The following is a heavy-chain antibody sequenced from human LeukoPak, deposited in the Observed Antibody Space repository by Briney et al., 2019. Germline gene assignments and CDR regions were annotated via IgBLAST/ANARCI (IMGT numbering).Heavy chain of an antibody. J-gene: IGHJ5*02. Sequence: GGSLRLSCAASGFTFSDYYMSWIRQAPGKGLEWISYISSSGSTIYYADSVKGRFTISRDNSKNSLYLQMNSLRAEDTALYYCAKDAGSGSYYSNWFDPWGQGTLVTVSS. D-gene: IGHD3-10*01. CDR1: GFTFSDYY. CDR3: AKDAGSGSYYSNWFDP. CDR2: ISSSGSTI. V-gene: IGHV3-11*01.